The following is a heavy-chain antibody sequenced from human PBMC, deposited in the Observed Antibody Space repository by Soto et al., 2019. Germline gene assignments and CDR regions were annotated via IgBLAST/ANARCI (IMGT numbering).Heavy chain of an antibody. CDR2: ISAHNGNT. V-gene: IGHV1-18*01. Sequence: QVHLVQSGAEVKKPGASVKVSCKGSGYGFTTYGITWVRQAPGQGLEWMAWISAHNGNTNYAQKLQGRVPVTRDTSTSTAYMELRSLRSDDTAVYYCARGRYGDYWGQGALVTVSS. D-gene: IGHD1-1*01. CDR3: ARGRYGDY. J-gene: IGHJ4*02. CDR1: GYGFTTYG.